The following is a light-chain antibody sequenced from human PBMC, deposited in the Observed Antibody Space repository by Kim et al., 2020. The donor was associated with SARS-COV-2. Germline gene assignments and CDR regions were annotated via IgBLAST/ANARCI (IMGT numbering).Light chain of an antibody. CDR1: QDIGND. J-gene: IGKJ5*01. Sequence: SVGDRVTIPCRASQDIGNDLGWYQQSPGRAPKRLIYGASNLQSGVPSRFSGSGAETEFTLPIHSLPSEEFATYLCLQHRTYPITFGQRTRLEIK. V-gene: IGKV1-17*01. CDR2: GAS. CDR3: LQHRTYPIT.